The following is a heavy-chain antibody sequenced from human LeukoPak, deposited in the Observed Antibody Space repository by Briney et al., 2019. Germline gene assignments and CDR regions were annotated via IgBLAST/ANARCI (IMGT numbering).Heavy chain of an antibody. J-gene: IGHJ6*02. CDR2: ISYDGSNK. V-gene: IGHV3-30-3*01. Sequence: PGGSLRLSCAASGFTFSSYAMHWVRQAPGKGLEWVAVISYDGSNKYYADSVKGRFTISRDNSKNTLYLQMNSLRAEDTAVYYCARGYGDYALRQMGPYYYYYGMDVWGQGTTVTVSS. D-gene: IGHD4-17*01. CDR3: ARGYGDYALRQMGPYYYYYGMDV. CDR1: GFTFSSYA.